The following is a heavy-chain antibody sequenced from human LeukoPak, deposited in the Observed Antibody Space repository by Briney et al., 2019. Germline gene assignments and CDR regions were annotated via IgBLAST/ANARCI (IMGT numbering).Heavy chain of an antibody. Sequence: GGSLRLSCAASGFTVSSNHMSWVRQAPGKGLEWFSLIDRGGDTYYADSVKGRFTISRDFSDNTVYLQMDSLRAEDTALYFCAAYDYSGYNFLFYWGQGTLVTVSS. CDR2: IDRGGDT. CDR3: AAYDYSGYNFLFY. D-gene: IGHD3-22*01. CDR1: GFTVSSNH. J-gene: IGHJ4*02. V-gene: IGHV3-53*01.